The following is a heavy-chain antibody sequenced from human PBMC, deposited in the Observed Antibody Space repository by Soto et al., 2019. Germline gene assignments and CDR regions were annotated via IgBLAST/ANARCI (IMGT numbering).Heavy chain of an antibody. Sequence: KESGPTLVKPTQTLTLTCTFSGFSLSTSGVGVAWIRQPPGKALEWLAIFYWDDGKRYNPSLQNRLTITKDTSKNQVLLTMTNMDPVDTATSFFAHVAFGEFVGACGYWGQGTLVSVSS. CDR3: AHVAFGEFVGACGY. CDR2: FYWDDGK. J-gene: IGHJ4*02. V-gene: IGHV2-5*02. CDR1: GFSLSTSGVG. D-gene: IGHD3-10*01.